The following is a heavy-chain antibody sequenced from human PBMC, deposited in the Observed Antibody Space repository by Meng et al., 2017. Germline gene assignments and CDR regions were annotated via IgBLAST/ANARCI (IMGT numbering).Heavy chain of an antibody. CDR1: GGTFSSYA. CDR3: ARDQFYGSGRYSPFDY. D-gene: IGHD3-10*01. J-gene: IGHJ4*02. V-gene: IGHV1-69*01. CDR2: IIPIFGTA. Sequence: GQRVQSGAEVKKPGSSGKVSGKASGGTFSSYAISWVRQAPGQGLEWMGGIIPIFGTANYAQKFQGRVTITADESTSTAYMELSSLRSEDTAVYYCARDQFYGSGRYSPFDYWGQGTLVTVSS.